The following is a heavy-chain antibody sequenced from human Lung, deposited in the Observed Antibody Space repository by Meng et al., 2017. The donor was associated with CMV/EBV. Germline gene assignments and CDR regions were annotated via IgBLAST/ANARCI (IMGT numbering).Heavy chain of an antibody. J-gene: IGHJ5*02. Sequence: GSLRLXXTVSGGSISPYYWSWIRQPPGKGLEWIGYIYYSGGTNYYPSLKSRVTISVDTSKNQFSLKLTSVTAADTAVYYCARHYCGSNVCYTDWFDPWGQGTLVTVSS. CDR2: IYYSGGT. D-gene: IGHD2-2*02. CDR3: ARHYCGSNVCYTDWFDP. CDR1: GGSISPYY. V-gene: IGHV4-59*01.